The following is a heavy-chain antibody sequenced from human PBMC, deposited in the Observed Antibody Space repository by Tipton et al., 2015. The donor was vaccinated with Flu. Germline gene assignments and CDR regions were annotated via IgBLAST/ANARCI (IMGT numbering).Heavy chain of an antibody. V-gene: IGHV4-38-2*02. CDR1: GYSISSGYY. CDR2: IYHSGST. D-gene: IGHD3/OR15-3a*01. CDR3: AREWTSLPVNWFDP. Sequence: TLSLTCTVSGYSISSGYYWGWIRQPPGKGPEWIGSIYHSGSTYYNPSLKSRVTISVDTSKNQFSLKLSSVTAADTAVYYCAREWTSLPVNWFDPWGQGTLVTVSS. J-gene: IGHJ5*02.